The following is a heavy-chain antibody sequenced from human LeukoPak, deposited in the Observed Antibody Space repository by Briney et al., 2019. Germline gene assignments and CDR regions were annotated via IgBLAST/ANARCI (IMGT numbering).Heavy chain of an antibody. D-gene: IGHD4-17*01. CDR1: GYTFTSYD. V-gene: IGHV1-8*01. CDR3: ARFSLITTVTTFVNYYYYSMDV. Sequence: GASVKVSCKASGYTFTSYDINWVRQATGQGLEWMGWMNPNSGNTGYAQKFQGRVTMTRNTSISTAYMELSSLRSEDTAVYYCARFSLITTVTTFVNYYYYSMDVWGQGTTVTVSS. CDR2: MNPNSGNT. J-gene: IGHJ6*02.